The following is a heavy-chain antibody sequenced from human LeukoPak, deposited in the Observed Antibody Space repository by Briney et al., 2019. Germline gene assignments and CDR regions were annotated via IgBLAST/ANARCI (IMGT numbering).Heavy chain of an antibody. CDR2: LNPQSGNP. CDR3: ARGPWFRSLVGYCANGVCYPGY. D-gene: IGHD2-8*01. Sequence: ASVKVSCKASGYTFITYDIIWVRQAAGHGLEWVGWLNPQSGNPRSTENFRGTVTMTMYSSISTAYMEVRSLRFEDTAVYYCARGPWFRSLVGYCANGVCYPGYWGQGTLVTVSS. J-gene: IGHJ4*02. V-gene: IGHV1-8*01. CDR1: GYTFITYD.